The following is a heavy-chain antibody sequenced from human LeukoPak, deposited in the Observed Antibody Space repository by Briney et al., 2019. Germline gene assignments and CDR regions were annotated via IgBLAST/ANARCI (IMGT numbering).Heavy chain of an antibody. V-gene: IGHV4-39*01. CDR2: IYDSGST. CDR1: GGSISSSSYY. D-gene: IGHD3-10*01. CDR3: TTNGSGSYFSNYYYYGMDV. J-gene: IGHJ6*02. Sequence: PSETLSLTCTVSGGSISSSSYYWGWIRQPPGKGLEWIGRIYDSGSTYYNPSLKSRVTISVDTSKNQFSLKLSSVTAADTAVYYCTTNGSGSYFSNYYYYGMDVWGQGTTVTVSS.